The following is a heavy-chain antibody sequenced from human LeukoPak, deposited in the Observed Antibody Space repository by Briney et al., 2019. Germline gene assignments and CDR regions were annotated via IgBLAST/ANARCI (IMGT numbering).Heavy chain of an antibody. CDR3: ARGDSSSHPRQNWFDP. V-gene: IGHV4-34*01. Sequence: PSETLSLTCAVYGGSFSGYYWSWIRQPPGKGLEWIGEINHSGSTNYNPSLKSRVTISVDTSKNQFSLKLSSVTAADTAVYYCARGDSSSHPRQNWFDPWGQGTLVTVSS. CDR2: INHSGST. CDR1: GGSFSGYY. D-gene: IGHD6-6*01. J-gene: IGHJ5*02.